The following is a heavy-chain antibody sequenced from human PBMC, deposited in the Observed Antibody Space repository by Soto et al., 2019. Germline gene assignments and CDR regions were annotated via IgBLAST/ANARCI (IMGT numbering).Heavy chain of an antibody. CDR2: ISGSGDST. V-gene: IGHV3-23*01. CDR3: ARRGSGSYYDY. D-gene: IGHD1-26*01. CDR1: GFTFSSYA. Sequence: EVQLLESGGGLVQPGGSLRLSCAASGFTFSSYAMRWVRQAPVKGLEWVSAISGSGDSTYYADSVKGRFTISGDNSKNTLYLQMNSLRAADTAVYYCARRGSGSYYDYWGQGTLVTVSS. J-gene: IGHJ4*02.